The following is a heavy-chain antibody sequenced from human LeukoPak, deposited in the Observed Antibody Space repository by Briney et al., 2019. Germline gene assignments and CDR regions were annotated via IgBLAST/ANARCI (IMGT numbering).Heavy chain of an antibody. CDR1: GFTFSNYW. Sequence: GGSLRLSCAASGFTFSNYWMTWVRQAPGKGLEWVANINRDGSDKYYMASVQGRFTISRDNAKNSLSLQMNSLRAEDTAVYFCARAIEGTYDLWGQGTLVSVSS. CDR3: ARAIEGTYDL. CDR2: INRDGSDK. J-gene: IGHJ4*02. D-gene: IGHD3-3*01. V-gene: IGHV3-7*04.